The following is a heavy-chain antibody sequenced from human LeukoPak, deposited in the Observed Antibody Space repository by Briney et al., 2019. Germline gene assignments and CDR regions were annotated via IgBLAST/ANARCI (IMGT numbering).Heavy chain of an antibody. Sequence: PGGSLRLSCAASGFTFSSYGMHWVRQAPGKGLEWVAVIWYDGSNKYYADSVKGRFTISRDNSKNTLYLQMSSLRAEDTAVYYCARDLVAAGYDYWGQGTLVTVSS. V-gene: IGHV3-33*01. J-gene: IGHJ4*02. CDR1: GFTFSSYG. CDR3: ARDLVAAGYDY. CDR2: IWYDGSNK. D-gene: IGHD6-13*01.